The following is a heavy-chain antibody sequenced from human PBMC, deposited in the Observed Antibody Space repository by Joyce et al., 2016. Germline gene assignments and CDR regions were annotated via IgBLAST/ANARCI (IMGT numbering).Heavy chain of an antibody. Sequence: VQLVQSGAEVKKPGSSVKVSCKVSGGNFYDYTITWVRQAPGQGLEWMGRIIPIVGVANDARKLRGRVALTADKSTATAYLELNSLRLDDTAMFFCTRGRIEYSKTFNAYDIWGQGTMVTVSS. J-gene: IGHJ3*02. D-gene: IGHD2/OR15-2a*01. CDR3: TRGRIEYSKTFNAYDI. CDR1: GGNFYDYT. CDR2: IIPIVGVA. V-gene: IGHV1-69*04.